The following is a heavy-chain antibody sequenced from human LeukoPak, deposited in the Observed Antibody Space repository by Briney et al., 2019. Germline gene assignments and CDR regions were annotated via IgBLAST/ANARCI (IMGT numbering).Heavy chain of an antibody. Sequence: GGSLRLSCAASGFTFHSYWMHWVRQAPGKGLVRVSRIDNDGGSTTYADSVKGRFTISRDNAKNSLYLQMNSLRAEDTAVYYCAELGITMIGGVWGKGTTVTISS. CDR1: GFTFHSYW. J-gene: IGHJ6*04. CDR3: AELGITMIGGV. CDR2: IDNDGGST. D-gene: IGHD3-10*02. V-gene: IGHV3-74*01.